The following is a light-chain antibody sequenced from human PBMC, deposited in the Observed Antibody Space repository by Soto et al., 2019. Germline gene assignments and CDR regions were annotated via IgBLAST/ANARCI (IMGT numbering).Light chain of an antibody. CDR3: QQYGSSIMYT. CDR1: RSLARNY. V-gene: IGKV3-20*01. Sequence: DIVLTQSPGTLSLSPGESATLSCRASRSLARNYLAWYQQKPGQAPRLLFYGASTRATGVPDRFSGSGSATDFVLTISRLEPEDFAIYYCQQYGSSIMYTFGQGTKLEI. CDR2: GAS. J-gene: IGKJ2*01.